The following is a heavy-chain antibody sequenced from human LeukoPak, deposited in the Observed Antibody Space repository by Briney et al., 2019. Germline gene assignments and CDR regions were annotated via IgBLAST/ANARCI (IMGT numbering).Heavy chain of an antibody. V-gene: IGHV4-59*01. CDR3: ARGEGTMVRGVGPFDS. CDR1: GASTSGNY. D-gene: IGHD3-10*01. CDR2: VYYDGVA. J-gene: IGHJ4*02. Sequence: SETLSLTCTVSGASTSGNYCGWIRQPPGKGLESIGYVYYDGVARYNPSLQSRVTISIDTSKNQMSLKVTSVTAADTAVYYCARGEGTMVRGVGPFDSWSQGTLVTVSS.